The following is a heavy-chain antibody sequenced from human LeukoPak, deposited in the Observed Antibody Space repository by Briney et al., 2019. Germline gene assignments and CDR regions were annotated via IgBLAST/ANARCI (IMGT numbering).Heavy chain of an antibody. CDR3: ARDPDGSGPDFDC. J-gene: IGHJ4*02. V-gene: IGHV3-23*01. D-gene: IGHD3-10*01. CDR2: LSGSGTYT. Sequence: GGSLRLSCAASGFTFSTYAMNWVRQAPGKGLEWVSGLSGSGTYTYYADSVKGRFTISRDNSKNTLYLQMNSVRAEDTAIYYCARDPDGSGPDFDCWGQGTLVIVSS. CDR1: GFTFSTYA.